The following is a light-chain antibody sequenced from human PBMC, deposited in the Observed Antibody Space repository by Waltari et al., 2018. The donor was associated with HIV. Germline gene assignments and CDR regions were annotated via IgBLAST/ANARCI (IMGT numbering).Light chain of an antibody. CDR2: ADT. V-gene: IGLV3-1*01. CDR3: QAWDSTTRV. Sequence: SYEVTQPPSLSVSPGQTASITCSGDKLGEKYAGWYQQKPGQSPILVIYADTKRPPGIPERFSASNSGNTATLTITGTQAMDEADYYCQAWDSTTRVFGGGTKLTVL. J-gene: IGLJ3*02. CDR1: KLGEKY.